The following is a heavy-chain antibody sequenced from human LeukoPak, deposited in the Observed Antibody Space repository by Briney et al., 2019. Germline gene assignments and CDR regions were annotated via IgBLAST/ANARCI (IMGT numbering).Heavy chain of an antibody. J-gene: IGHJ4*02. Sequence: RRSLRLSCAASGFTFSSYAMHWVRQAPGKGLEWVAVISYDGSNKYYADSVKGRFTISRDNSKNTLYLQMNSLRAEDTAVYYCARGVIDLVAPTVAYYFDYWGQGTLVTVSS. CDR1: GFTFSSYA. CDR2: ISYDGSNK. V-gene: IGHV3-30*04. CDR3: ARGVIDLVAPTVAYYFDY. D-gene: IGHD5-12*01.